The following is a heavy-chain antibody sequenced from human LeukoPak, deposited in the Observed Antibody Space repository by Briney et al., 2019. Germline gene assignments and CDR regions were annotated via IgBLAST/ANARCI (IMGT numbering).Heavy chain of an antibody. J-gene: IGHJ3*02. CDR2: ISWSSVSI. D-gene: IGHD3-16*01. CDR3: AKRKAGGYALDI. CDR1: GFSFDDYA. V-gene: IGHV3-9*01. Sequence: GGSLRLSCAALGFSFDDYAMYWVRQVPGKGLEWVSGISWSSVSIGYADSVKGRFTISRDNAKNSLYLQMNSLKAEDTALYYCAKRKAGGYALDIWGQGTMVTVSS.